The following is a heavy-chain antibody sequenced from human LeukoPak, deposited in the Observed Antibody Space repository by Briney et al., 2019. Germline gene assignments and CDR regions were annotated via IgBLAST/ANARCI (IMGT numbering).Heavy chain of an antibody. V-gene: IGHV3-21*01. Sequence: PGGSLRLSCAASGFTFSSYSMNWVRQAPGEGLEWVPSISSSSSSYIYYADSVKGRFTISRDNAKNSLYLQMNSLRAEDTAVYYCARDPSSSSYGYWGQGTLVTVSS. D-gene: IGHD6-6*01. CDR3: ARDPSSSSYGY. CDR1: GFTFSSYS. CDR2: ISSSSSSYI. J-gene: IGHJ4*02.